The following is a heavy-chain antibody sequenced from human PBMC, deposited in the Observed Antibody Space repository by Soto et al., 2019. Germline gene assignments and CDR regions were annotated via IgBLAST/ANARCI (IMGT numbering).Heavy chain of an antibody. V-gene: IGHV3-30*18. CDR1: GFTFSRYA. CDR2: VSHDGSDE. CDR3: AKDWSVYYDILTGDYSDYFDY. Sequence: HPGGSLRLSCAASGFTFSRYAMHWVRQAPGKGLEWVAIVSHDGSDEYYEDSVRGRFTISRDNSKNTLYLQMNSLRTEDTAVYFCAKDWSVYYDILTGDYSDYFDYWGQGTLVTVSS. J-gene: IGHJ4*02. D-gene: IGHD3-9*01.